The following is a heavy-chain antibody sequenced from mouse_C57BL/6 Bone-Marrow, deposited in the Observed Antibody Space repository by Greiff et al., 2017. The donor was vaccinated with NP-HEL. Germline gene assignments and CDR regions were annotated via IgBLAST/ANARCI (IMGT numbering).Heavy chain of an antibody. Sequence: VQLQQSGAELVRPGASVKLSCTASGFNIKDDYMPWVKQRPEQGLEWIGWIDPENGDTEYASKFQGKATITADTSSNTAYLQLSSLTSEDTAVYYCTRYYYGSSYYFDYWGQGTTLTVSS. V-gene: IGHV14-4*01. CDR3: TRYYYGSSYYFDY. CDR2: IDPENGDT. CDR1: GFNIKDDY. D-gene: IGHD1-1*01. J-gene: IGHJ2*01.